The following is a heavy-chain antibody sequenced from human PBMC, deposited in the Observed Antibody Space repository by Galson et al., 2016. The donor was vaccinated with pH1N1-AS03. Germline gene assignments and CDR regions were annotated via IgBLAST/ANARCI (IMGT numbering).Heavy chain of an antibody. CDR1: GFSLTTSGVG. Sequence: PALVKPTQTLTLTCTFSGFSLTTSGVGAAWIRQPPGKALEWLALLYWDDDQRYSPFLKSRLTITKDTTKNQEVLTLTNMDPVDTATYYCAHSVITTVRESSYYFESWGQGTLVTVSS. V-gene: IGHV2-5*02. D-gene: IGHD3-10*01. J-gene: IGHJ4*02. CDR3: AHSVITTVRESSYYFES. CDR2: LYWDDDQ.